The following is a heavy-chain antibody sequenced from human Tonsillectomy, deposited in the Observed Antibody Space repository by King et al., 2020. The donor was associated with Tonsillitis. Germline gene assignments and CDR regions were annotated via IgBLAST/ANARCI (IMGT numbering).Heavy chain of an antibody. CDR1: GFTFSHFW. CDR2: IKQDGGEK. CDR3: ARGGSWYNDAFDI. D-gene: IGHD6-13*01. Sequence: VQLVESGGGLVQPGGSLRLSCAASGFTFSHFWMSWVRQAPGKGLEWVANIKQDGGEKYYVGSVKGRFTISRDNAKNSVNLQMNSLRAEDTAVYYCARGGSWYNDAFDIWGKWTMVTVSS. V-gene: IGHV3-7*03. J-gene: IGHJ3*02.